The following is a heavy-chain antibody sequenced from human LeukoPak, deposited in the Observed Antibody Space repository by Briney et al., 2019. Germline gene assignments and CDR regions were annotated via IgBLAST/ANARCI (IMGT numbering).Heavy chain of an antibody. CDR3: ARNDLIYGGTDY. Sequence: GGSLRLSCAASGFTVSSNYMSWVRQAPGKGLEWVSVIYSGGSTYYADSVKGRFTISRDNSKNTLYLQMNSLRAEDTAVYYCARNDLIYGGTDYWGQGTLVTVSS. V-gene: IGHV3-66*02. CDR1: GFTVSSNY. D-gene: IGHD4-23*01. J-gene: IGHJ4*02. CDR2: IYSGGST.